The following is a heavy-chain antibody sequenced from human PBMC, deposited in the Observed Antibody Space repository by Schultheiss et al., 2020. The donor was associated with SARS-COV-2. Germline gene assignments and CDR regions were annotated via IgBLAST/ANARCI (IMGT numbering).Heavy chain of an antibody. CDR3: ARASGMATDAFDI. V-gene: IGHV4-59*12. CDR1: GGSISSYY. Sequence: SETLSLTCTVSGGSISSYYWSWIRQHPGKGLEWIGYIYYSGSTNYNPSLKSRVTISVDTSKNQFSLKLNSVTAADTAVYYCARASGMATDAFDIWGQGTMVTVSS. D-gene: IGHD5-24*01. J-gene: IGHJ3*02. CDR2: IYYSGST.